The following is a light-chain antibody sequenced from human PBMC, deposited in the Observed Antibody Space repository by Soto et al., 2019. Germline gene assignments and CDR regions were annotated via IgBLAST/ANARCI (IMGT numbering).Light chain of an antibody. J-gene: IGKJ5*01. CDR3: QQRLNWQVT. V-gene: IGKV3-11*01. CDR2: DAS. CDR1: QSVSSY. Sequence: EIVLTQSPVTLSLSPGDRATLSCRASQSVSSYLAWYQQKPGQAPRLLIYDASNRATGIPARFSGSGSGTDFTLTISSLEPEDFAVYYCQQRLNWQVTFGQGTRLEIK.